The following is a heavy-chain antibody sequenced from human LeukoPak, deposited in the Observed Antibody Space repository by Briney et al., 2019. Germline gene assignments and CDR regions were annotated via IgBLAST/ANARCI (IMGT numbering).Heavy chain of an antibody. CDR2: MYYSGST. CDR3: GRLQPYNWFDP. D-gene: IGHD2-2*01. Sequence: PSETLSLTCTVSGCFIRSYYWSWLRQPPEKGLEWIGYMYYSGSTNYNPSLKSRVTISADTSKNQCSLKLTSVTAADTAVYYCGRLQPYNWFDPWGQGTLVTVSS. J-gene: IGHJ5*02. V-gene: IGHV4-59*08. CDR1: GCFIRSYY.